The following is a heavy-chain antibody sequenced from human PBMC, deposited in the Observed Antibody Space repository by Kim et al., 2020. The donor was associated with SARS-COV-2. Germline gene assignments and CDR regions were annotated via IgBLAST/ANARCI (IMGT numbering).Heavy chain of an antibody. Sequence: GGSLRLSCAASGFTVSSNYMSWVRQAPGKGLEWVSVIYSGGSTYYADSVKGRFTISRDNSKNTLYLQMNSLRAEDTAVYYCARVQWLVDRYFDYWGQGTLVTVSS. CDR2: IYSGGST. CDR1: GFTVSSNY. V-gene: IGHV3-66*01. CDR3: ARVQWLVDRYFDY. D-gene: IGHD6-19*01. J-gene: IGHJ4*02.